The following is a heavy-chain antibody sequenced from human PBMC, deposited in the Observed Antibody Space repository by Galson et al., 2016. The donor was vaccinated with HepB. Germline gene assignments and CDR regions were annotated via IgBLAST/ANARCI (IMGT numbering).Heavy chain of an antibody. Sequence: ETLSLTCAVSSASITTAHWWSWVRQTPGKGLEWIGEVYHSGGTNYNPPPKSRVTMSVDKPNNQFFLNLTSVTAADTGVYYCARKGGTTGTTWGWIDTWGQGRLVTVSS. CDR1: SASITTAHW. J-gene: IGHJ5*02. D-gene: IGHD1-1*01. V-gene: IGHV4-4*02. CDR2: VYHSGGT. CDR3: ARKGGTTGTTWGWIDT.